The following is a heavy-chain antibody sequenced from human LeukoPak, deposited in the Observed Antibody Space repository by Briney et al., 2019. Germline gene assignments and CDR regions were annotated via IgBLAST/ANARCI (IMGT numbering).Heavy chain of an antibody. CDR2: IGAYNGNT. CDR3: ARIYYGSGSYLWFDP. J-gene: IGHJ5*02. D-gene: IGHD3-10*01. V-gene: IGHV1-18*01. CDR1: DYTFTSYG. Sequence: ASVKVSCEASDYTFTSYGISWVRQAPGQGLEWMGWIGAYNGNTNYAQKLQGRVTMTTDTSTSTAYMELRSLRSDDAAVYYCARIYYGSGSYLWFDPWGQGTLVTVSS.